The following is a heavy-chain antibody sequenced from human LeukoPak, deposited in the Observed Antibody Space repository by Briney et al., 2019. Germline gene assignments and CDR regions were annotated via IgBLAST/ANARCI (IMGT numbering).Heavy chain of an antibody. J-gene: IGHJ6*02. CDR3: ARGFPQFSPGGGEQHLPMDV. Sequence: ASVKVSCKASGYTFTSYDINWVRQATGQGLEWMGWMNPNSGNTGYAQKFQGRVTMTRNTSISTAYMELSSLRSEDTAVYYCARGFPQFSPGGGEQHLPMDVWGQGTTVTVSS. CDR1: GYTFTSYD. D-gene: IGHD6-13*01. CDR2: MNPNSGNT. V-gene: IGHV1-8*01.